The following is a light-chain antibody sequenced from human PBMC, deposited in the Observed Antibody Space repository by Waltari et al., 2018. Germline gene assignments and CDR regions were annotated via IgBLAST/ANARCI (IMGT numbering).Light chain of an antibody. CDR1: QSISGW. Sequence: DIQMTQSPPTLSSSVGDRVTITCRASQSISGWLAWYQQKPGKDPKLLIYKASILESGVPSRFSGSGSGTEFTLTISSLQPDDFATYYCQQTKSFPLTFGGGTKVEIK. V-gene: IGKV1-5*03. CDR2: KAS. J-gene: IGKJ4*01. CDR3: QQTKSFPLT.